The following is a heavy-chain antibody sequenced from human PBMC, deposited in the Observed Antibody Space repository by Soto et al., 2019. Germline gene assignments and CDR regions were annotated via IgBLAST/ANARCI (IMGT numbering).Heavy chain of an antibody. CDR2: INHSGST. CDR1: GGSFSGYY. CDR3: ARGGYSYGSYPESLSPQPPWFDP. V-gene: IGHV4-34*01. Sequence: NPSETLSLTCAVYGGSFSGYYWSWIRQPPGKGLEWIGEINHSGSTNYNPSLKSRVTISVDTSKNQFSLKLSSVTAADTAVYYCARGGYSYGSYPESLSPQPPWFDPWGQGTLVTVSS. D-gene: IGHD5-18*01. J-gene: IGHJ5*02.